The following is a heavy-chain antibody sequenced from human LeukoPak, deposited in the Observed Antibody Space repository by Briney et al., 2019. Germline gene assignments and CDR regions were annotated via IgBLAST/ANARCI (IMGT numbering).Heavy chain of an antibody. CDR2: ISGGDGVT. CDR3: AKETVVVTHNWFDP. J-gene: IGHJ5*02. Sequence: PGGSLRLSCAASGFSFSSYAMTWVRQAPGKGLEWVSTISGGDGVTNYADSVKGRFTISRDNSKNTLYLQMNSLRAEDTAVYYCAKETVVVTHNWFDPWGQGTLVTVSS. D-gene: IGHD2-21*02. CDR1: GFSFSSYA. V-gene: IGHV3-23*01.